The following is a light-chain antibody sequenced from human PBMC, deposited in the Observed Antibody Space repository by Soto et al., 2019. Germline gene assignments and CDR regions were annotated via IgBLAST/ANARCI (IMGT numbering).Light chain of an antibody. CDR3: QQRTNWSRGT. V-gene: IGKV3-11*01. J-gene: IGKJ2*02. CDR1: QSVRNF. CDR2: EAS. Sequence: EVVLTQSPATLSLSPGERATLSCRASQSVRNFFAWYQQKPGQAPRLLIYEASNRAAGIPARFSGSGSGTDFTLTISSLELEDFGVYYCQQRTNWSRGTFGEGTNLEI.